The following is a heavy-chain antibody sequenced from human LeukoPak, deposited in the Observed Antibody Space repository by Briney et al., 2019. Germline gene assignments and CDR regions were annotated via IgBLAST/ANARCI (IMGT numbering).Heavy chain of an antibody. CDR1: GVSVTSYY. D-gene: IGHD4-23*01. J-gene: IGHJ4*02. CDR3: ARHPDYGGNFAS. V-gene: IGHV4-59*08. CDR2: ISYSGST. Sequence: PSETLSLTCTVSGVSVTSYYWSWIRQPPGRGLEGMGYISYSGSTSYNPSLKSRVTISVDTSKNQFSLKLSSVTAADTAVYHCARHPDYGGNFASWGQGTLVTISS.